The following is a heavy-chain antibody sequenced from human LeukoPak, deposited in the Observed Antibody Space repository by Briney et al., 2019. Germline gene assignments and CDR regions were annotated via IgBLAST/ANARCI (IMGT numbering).Heavy chain of an antibody. V-gene: IGHV3-21*03. J-gene: IGHJ4*02. CDR2: ISSSSSYI. Sequence: PGGSLRLSCAASGFTFSSYSMNWVRQAPGKGLEWVSSISSSSSYIYYADSVKGRFTISRDNAKNSLYLQMNSLKTEDTAIYYCTTYTDISGWKWGQGTLVTVSS. CDR1: GFTFSSYS. CDR3: TTYTDISGWK. D-gene: IGHD6-19*01.